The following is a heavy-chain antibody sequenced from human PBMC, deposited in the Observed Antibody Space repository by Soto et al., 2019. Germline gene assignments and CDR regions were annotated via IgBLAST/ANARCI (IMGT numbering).Heavy chain of an antibody. CDR3: AREWPLGGASFFDS. V-gene: IGHV6-1*01. J-gene: IGHJ4*02. Sequence: SQTLSLTCAISGDSVSSNIAARSWIRKSPSRGLEWLGRTSYRSKRYNDYAASVKSRITINPDTSNNQFSLQLNSVTPADTAVYYCAREWPLGGASFFDSWGQGTQVTVSS. CDR2: TSYRSKRYN. D-gene: IGHD1-26*01. CDR1: GDSVSSNIAA.